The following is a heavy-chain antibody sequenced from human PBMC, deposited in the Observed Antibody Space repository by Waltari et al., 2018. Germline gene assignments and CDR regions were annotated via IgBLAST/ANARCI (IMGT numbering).Heavy chain of an antibody. CDR3: AKGPRVLRFEPGFDY. J-gene: IGHJ4*02. D-gene: IGHD3-16*01. CDR1: GFTFSSYA. Sequence: EVQLLESGGGLVQPGGSLRLSCAASGFTFSSYAMSWVSQAPGKGLEWVSAISGSGGSTYYADSVKGRFTISRDNSKNTLYLQMNSLRAEDTAVYYCAKGPRVLRFEPGFDYWGQGTLVTVSS. V-gene: IGHV3-23*01. CDR2: ISGSGGST.